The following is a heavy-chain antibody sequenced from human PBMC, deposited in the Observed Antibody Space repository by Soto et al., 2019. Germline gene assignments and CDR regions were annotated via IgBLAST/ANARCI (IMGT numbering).Heavy chain of an antibody. D-gene: IGHD5-12*01. CDR1: GFTLTELS. J-gene: IGHJ4*02. Sequence: ASVKVSCKVSGFTLTELSIHWVRQAPGKGLEWMGGFDPEDGETIYAQKFQGRVTMTEDTSTDTAYMDLRRLRSEDTAVHYCAATSTVATITIDYLDQGPLGTVCS. CDR3: AATSTVATITIDY. CDR2: FDPEDGET. V-gene: IGHV1-24*01.